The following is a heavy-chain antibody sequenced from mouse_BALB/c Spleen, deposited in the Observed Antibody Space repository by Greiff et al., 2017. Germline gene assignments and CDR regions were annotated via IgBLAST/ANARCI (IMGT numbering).Heavy chain of an antibody. CDR2: INPYNGAT. CDR3: ARGWGLHYAMDY. D-gene: IGHD2-4*01. Sequence: VQLQQSGPELVKPGASVKISCKASGYSFTGYYMHWVKQSHVKSLEWIGRINPYNGATSYNQNFKDKASLTVDKSSSTAYMELHSLTSEDSAVYYCARGWGLHYAMDYWGQGTLVTVSS. J-gene: IGHJ4*01. CDR1: GYSFTGYY. V-gene: IGHV1-31*01.